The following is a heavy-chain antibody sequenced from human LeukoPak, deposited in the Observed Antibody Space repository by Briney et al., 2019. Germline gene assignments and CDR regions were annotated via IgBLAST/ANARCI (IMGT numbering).Heavy chain of an antibody. Sequence: GEPLKISAKGPGYSFPSYSSGGVRQIPGKGLRWMGIIYPGDADTTNSPSFQGQATISADKSISTAYLQWSSLKASDTARYYCARRYGDHGIDYWGQGTVVTVSS. D-gene: IGHD4-17*01. J-gene: IGHJ4*02. V-gene: IGHV5-51*01. CDR3: ARRYGDHGIDY. CDR2: IYPGDADT. CDR1: GYSFPSYS.